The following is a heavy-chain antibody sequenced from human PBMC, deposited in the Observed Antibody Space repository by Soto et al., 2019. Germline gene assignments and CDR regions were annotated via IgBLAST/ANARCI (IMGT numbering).Heavy chain of an antibody. D-gene: IGHD1-1*01. V-gene: IGHV1-2*02. Sequence: QVQLVQSGAEVKKPGASMKVSCKASGYTFTGYYMHWVRQAPGQGFEWMGWINPNSGGTNYAQKFQGRVTMTRDTSISTVYMELSRLRSDDTAVYYCAGNWNDGDDYFDYWGQGTLVTVSS. CDR3: AGNWNDGDDYFDY. J-gene: IGHJ4*02. CDR2: INPNSGGT. CDR1: GYTFTGYY.